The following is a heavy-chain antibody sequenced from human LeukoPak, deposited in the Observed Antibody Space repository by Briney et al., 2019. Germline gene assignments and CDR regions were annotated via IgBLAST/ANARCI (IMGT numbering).Heavy chain of an antibody. CDR2: IHYSGRT. D-gene: IGHD4-17*01. Sequence: SETLSLTCTVSGGSISSYYWSWIRQPPGEGLEWIGYIHYSGRTYYNPSLKSRVTMSLDTSKNQFSLKLSSVTAADTAVYYCARVRTSTVTYYYYYYGMDVWGQGTTVTVSS. V-gene: IGHV4-59*01. J-gene: IGHJ6*02. CDR3: ARVRTSTVTYYYYYYGMDV. CDR1: GGSISSYY.